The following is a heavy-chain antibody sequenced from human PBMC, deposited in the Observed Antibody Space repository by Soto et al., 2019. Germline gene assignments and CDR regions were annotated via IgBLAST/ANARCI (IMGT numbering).Heavy chain of an antibody. J-gene: IGHJ4*02. Sequence: SETLSLTCNVYDGSINNGDWCSWVRQPPGKGLEWIGEVYHNGNTNYNASLKSRVTISVDKSRNQFSLRLSSVTAADTAVYYCATRGIMGAINWGQGTMVTVTS. CDR2: VYHNGNT. CDR3: ATRGIMGAIN. D-gene: IGHD1-26*01. CDR1: DGSINNGDW. V-gene: IGHV4-4*02.